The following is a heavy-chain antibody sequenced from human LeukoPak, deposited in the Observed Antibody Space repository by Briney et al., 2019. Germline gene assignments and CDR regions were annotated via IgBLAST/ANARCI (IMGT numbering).Heavy chain of an antibody. V-gene: IGHV4-39*07. CDR2: IYYSGST. D-gene: IGHD6-19*01. CDR1: GGSISSSSYY. J-gene: IGHJ6*02. Sequence: SETLSLTCTVSGGSISSSSYYWGWIRQPPGKGLEWIGSIYYSGSTYYNPSLKSRVTISVDTSKNQFSLKLSSVTAADTAVYYCARRGSSGFGYYGMDVWGQGTTVTVSS. CDR3: ARRGSSGFGYYGMDV.